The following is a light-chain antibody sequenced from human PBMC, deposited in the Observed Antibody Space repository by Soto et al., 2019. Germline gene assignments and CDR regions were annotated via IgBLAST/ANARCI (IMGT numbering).Light chain of an antibody. CDR1: QSVGSY. V-gene: IGKV3-11*01. Sequence: ETVLTQSPDTLSLSPGERVTLSCRASQSVGSYLVWYQQKPGQAPRLLIYGASNRATGIPARFSGSGSGTDFTLTISSLEPKYFAVYYCQHRSNGFGQGTKLEIK. J-gene: IGKJ2*01. CDR3: QHRSNG. CDR2: GAS.